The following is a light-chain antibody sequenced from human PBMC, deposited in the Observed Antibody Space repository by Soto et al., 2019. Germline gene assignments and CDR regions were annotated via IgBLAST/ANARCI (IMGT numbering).Light chain of an antibody. J-gene: IGLJ3*02. CDR1: SSNIGSNA. CDR2: RDS. V-gene: IGLV1-44*01. CDR3: AAWNDSPDLWV. Sequence: QSVLTQPPSASGTPGQRVSISCSGSSSNIGSNAVHWYQQFPGTAPRLLIYRDSQRPSGVPDRFSGSKSGTSASLVIRGLQSEDEVDYCCAAWNDSPDLWVFGGGTKLTVL.